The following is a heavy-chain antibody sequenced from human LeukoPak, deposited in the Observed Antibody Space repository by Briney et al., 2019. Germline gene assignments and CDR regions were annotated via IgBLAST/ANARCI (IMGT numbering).Heavy chain of an antibody. V-gene: IGHV4-34*01. J-gene: IGHJ4*02. D-gene: IGHD4-23*01. CDR2: INHRGNT. CDR1: GGSFFGYH. CDR3: ARDPTTVVTVPYYFDD. Sequence: PSETLSLTCAVSGGSFFGYHWNWIRQTPGKGLEWIGEINHRGNTNYNPSLESRVTISVDTSKNQFSLTLRSVTAADTAVYYRARDPTTVVTVPYYFDDWGQGTRVTVSS.